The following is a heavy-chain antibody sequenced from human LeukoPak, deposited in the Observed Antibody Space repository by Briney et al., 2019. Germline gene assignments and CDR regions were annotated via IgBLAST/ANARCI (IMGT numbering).Heavy chain of an antibody. CDR3: ASASSGRSYYYYYMDV. D-gene: IGHD6-19*01. CDR1: GGSFSGYY. CDR2: IKQDGSEK. V-gene: IGHV3-7*01. Sequence: ETLSLTCAVYGGSFSGYYWSWVRQAPGKGLEWVANIKQDGSEKYYVDSVKGRFTISRDNAKNSLYLQMNSLRAEDTAVYYCASASSGRSYYYYYMDVWGKGTTVTISS. J-gene: IGHJ6*03.